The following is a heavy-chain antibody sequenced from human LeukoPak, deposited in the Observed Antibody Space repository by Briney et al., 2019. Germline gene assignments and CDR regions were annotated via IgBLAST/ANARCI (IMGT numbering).Heavy chain of an antibody. CDR2: IYYSGST. Sequence: SETLSLTCTVSGGSISSGDYYWSWIRQPPGKGPEWIGYIYYSGSTYYNPSLKSRVTISVDTSKNQFSLKLSSVTAADTAVYYCAREYCSGGSCYFDYWGQGTLVTVSS. CDR1: GGSISSGDYY. CDR3: AREYCSGGSCYFDY. V-gene: IGHV4-30-4*01. D-gene: IGHD2-15*01. J-gene: IGHJ4*02.